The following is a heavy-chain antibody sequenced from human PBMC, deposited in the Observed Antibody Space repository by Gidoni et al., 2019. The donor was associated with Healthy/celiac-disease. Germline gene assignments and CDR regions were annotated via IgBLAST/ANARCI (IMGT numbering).Heavy chain of an antibody. V-gene: IGHV4-39*01. D-gene: IGHD4-17*01. CDR3: ARRMGKLGVDYGDYYFDY. CDR2: IYYSGST. CDR1: VGSLSSRCYY. Sequence: HLQLHESGPGLLKPSATLSLTCTVPVGSLSSRCYYWGWIRQPPGKGLEWIGSIYYSGSTYYNPSRKSRVTISVDTSKNQFSLKLSSVTAADTAVYYCARRMGKLGVDYGDYYFDYWGQGTLVTVSS. J-gene: IGHJ4*02.